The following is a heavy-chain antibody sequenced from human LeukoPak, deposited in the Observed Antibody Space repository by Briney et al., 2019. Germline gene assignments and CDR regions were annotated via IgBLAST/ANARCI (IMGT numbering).Heavy chain of an antibody. CDR3: ARDHNYAFDN. J-gene: IGHJ4*02. D-gene: IGHD1-1*01. CDR1: GFIFSDYS. CDR2: IGIDSGNT. V-gene: IGHV3-48*02. Sequence: PGGSLRLSCAASGFIFSDYSMNWVRQAPGKGLEWISYIGIDSGNTKYADSVKGRFTISADSARNSLYLQMNSLRDEDTAVYYCARDHNYAFDNWGQGTLVTVSS.